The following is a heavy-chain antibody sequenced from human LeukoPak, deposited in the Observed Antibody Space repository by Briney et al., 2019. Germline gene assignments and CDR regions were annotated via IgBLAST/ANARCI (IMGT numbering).Heavy chain of an antibody. V-gene: IGHV3-23*01. CDR2: MSGSGRST. Sequence: GGSLRLSCAASGFTFSNYGMSWVRQAPGKGLEWVSGMSGSGRSTYYADSVKGRFTISRDDSKNTLYPQMNSLRVEDTAIYYCAKESRGYSSSSRVLDYWGQGTLVTVSS. CDR1: GFTFSNYG. D-gene: IGHD6-6*01. CDR3: AKESRGYSSSSRVLDY. J-gene: IGHJ4*02.